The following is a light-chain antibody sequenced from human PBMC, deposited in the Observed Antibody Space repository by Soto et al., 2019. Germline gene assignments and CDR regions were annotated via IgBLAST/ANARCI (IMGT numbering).Light chain of an antibody. V-gene: IGKV1-27*01. CDR3: QKYNSAPHT. Sequence: DIQMTQSPSSLSASVGDRVTITCRASQGIIAYLAWYQQKPGKAPKLLIYAASTLHSGVPSRFSGSGSGTDFTLTISSLQPEDVATYYCQKYNSAPHTFGQGTKVEI. J-gene: IGKJ1*01. CDR1: QGIIAY. CDR2: AAS.